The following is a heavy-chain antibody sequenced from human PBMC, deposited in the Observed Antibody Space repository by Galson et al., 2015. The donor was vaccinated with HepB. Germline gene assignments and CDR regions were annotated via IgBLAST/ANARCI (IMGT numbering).Heavy chain of an antibody. J-gene: IGHJ4*02. CDR2: INAGNGNT. CDR1: GYTFTRHA. D-gene: IGHD3-16*02. CDR3: VIAPDRFH. V-gene: IGHV1-3*01. Sequence: SVKVSCKASGYTFTRHAMHWVRQAPGQRLEWMGRINAGNGNTEYTQKFQGRVTISSDTSATTAYMELSSLRSEDTAVYYCVIAPDRFHWGQGTLVTVSS.